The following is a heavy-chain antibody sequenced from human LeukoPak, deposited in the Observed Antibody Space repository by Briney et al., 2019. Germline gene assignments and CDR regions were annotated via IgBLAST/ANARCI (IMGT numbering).Heavy chain of an antibody. Sequence: ASVKVSCKASGYTFTSYDINWVRQATGQGLEWMGWMNPNSGNTGYAQKFQGRATMTRNTSISTAYMELSSLRSEDTAVYYCARYSGRWLYKKSLDYWGQGTLVTVSS. CDR1: GYTFTSYD. V-gene: IGHV1-8*01. CDR3: ARYSGRWLYKKSLDY. D-gene: IGHD3-22*01. J-gene: IGHJ4*02. CDR2: MNPNSGNT.